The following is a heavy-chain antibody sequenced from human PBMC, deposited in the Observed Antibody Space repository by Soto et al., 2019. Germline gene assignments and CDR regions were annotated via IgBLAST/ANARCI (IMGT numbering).Heavy chain of an antibody. CDR1: GYSFTSYW. Sequence: EVQLVQSGAEVKKPGESLKISCKGSGYSFTSYWIGWVRQMPGKGLEWMGIIYPGDSDTRYSPSFQGQVTISADKSTSTAYLQWRSLKASDTAMYYCARPIWFGDAGEQGWFDPWGQGPLVTVSS. CDR2: IYPGDSDT. J-gene: IGHJ5*02. CDR3: ARPIWFGDAGEQGWFDP. D-gene: IGHD3-10*01. V-gene: IGHV5-51*01.